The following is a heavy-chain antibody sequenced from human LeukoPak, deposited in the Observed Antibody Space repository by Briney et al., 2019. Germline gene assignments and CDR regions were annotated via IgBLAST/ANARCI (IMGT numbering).Heavy chain of an antibody. V-gene: IGHV4-59*01. CDR1: GGSISSYY. CDR2: IYYSGST. CDR3: ARDSKSCPRAFDI. J-gene: IGHJ3*02. Sequence: SETLYLTCTVSGGSISSYYWSWIRQPPGKGLEWIGYIYYSGSTNYNPSLKSRVTISVDTSKNQFSLKLSSVTAADTAVYYCARDSKSCPRAFDIWGQGTMVTVSS. D-gene: IGHD2/OR15-2a*01.